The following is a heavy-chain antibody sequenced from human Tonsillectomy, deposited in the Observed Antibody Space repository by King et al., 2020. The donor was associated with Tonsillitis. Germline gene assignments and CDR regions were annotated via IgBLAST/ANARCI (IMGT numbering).Heavy chain of an antibody. CDR2: ISYDGGKK. D-gene: IGHD3-3*01. Sequence: VQLVESGGGVVQPGRSLRLSCAASGFTFNSYGMHWVRQAPGKGLEWVAVISYDGGKKYYADSVKGRFTISRDNSKNTLYLQMNSLRAEDTAVYYCAKMAYPGYFWSGTNKRDYFDYWGQGTLVTVSS. J-gene: IGHJ4*02. V-gene: IGHV3-30*18. CDR1: GFTFNSYG. CDR3: AKMAYPGYFWSGTNKRDYFDY.